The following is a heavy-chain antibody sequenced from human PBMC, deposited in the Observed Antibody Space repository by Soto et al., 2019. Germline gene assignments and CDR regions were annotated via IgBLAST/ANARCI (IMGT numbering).Heavy chain of an antibody. CDR1: GCTFSSYA. D-gene: IGHD3-22*01. J-gene: IGHJ3*01. Sequence: QVQLVQSGAEVKKPGSSVKVSCKASGCTFSSYAISWVRQAPGQGLEWMGGIIAILGKANYAEKFQGRVTINADESTSTAYMELSSLRSEDTAVYYCARERGGAIIVGVTGTFDVWGQGTLVTVSS. CDR2: IIAILGKA. CDR3: ARERGGAIIVGVTGTFDV. V-gene: IGHV1-69*01.